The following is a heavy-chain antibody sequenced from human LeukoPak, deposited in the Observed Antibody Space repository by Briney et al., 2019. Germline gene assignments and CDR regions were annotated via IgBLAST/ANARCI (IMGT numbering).Heavy chain of an antibody. J-gene: IGHJ4*02. V-gene: IGHV3-30*18. CDR3: AKVEYTSSWYGVGSLDY. Sequence: GGSLRLSCAASGFTFSSYGMHWVRQAPGKGLEWVAVISYNGSTKYYADSVKGRFTISRDNSKDTLYLQMNSLRPEDTAVYYCAKVEYTSSWYGVGSLDYWGQGTLVTVSS. D-gene: IGHD6-13*01. CDR1: GFTFSSYG. CDR2: ISYNGSTK.